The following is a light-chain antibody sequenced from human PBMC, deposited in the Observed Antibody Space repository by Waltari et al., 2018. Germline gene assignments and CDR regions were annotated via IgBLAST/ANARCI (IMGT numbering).Light chain of an antibody. CDR1: NIGSQS. CDR2: YDS. Sequence: SYLVTQSPSVSVAPGETARNTVGGNNIGSQSVHCYQQRPGQAPVLVISYDSDRPSGIPERFSGSNSGNTATLTISWVEADDEADYYCLVWHSTTDHHGVFGGGTKLTVL. CDR3: LVWHSTTDHHGV. J-gene: IGLJ2*01. V-gene: IGLV3-21*04.